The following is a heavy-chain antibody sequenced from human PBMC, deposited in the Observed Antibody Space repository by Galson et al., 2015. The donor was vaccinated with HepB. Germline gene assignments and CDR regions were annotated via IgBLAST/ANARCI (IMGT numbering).Heavy chain of an antibody. D-gene: IGHD6-19*01. Sequence: SLRLSCAASGFTFSSYAMHWVRQAPGKGLEYVSAISSNGDITKYTDSVKGRFTISRDNSKNTLYLQMSSLRVEDTAVYYCVKAEYNSAWYGNDWGQGALVTVSS. J-gene: IGHJ4*02. CDR3: VKAEYNSAWYGND. CDR2: ISSNGDIT. CDR1: GFTFSSYA. V-gene: IGHV3-64D*06.